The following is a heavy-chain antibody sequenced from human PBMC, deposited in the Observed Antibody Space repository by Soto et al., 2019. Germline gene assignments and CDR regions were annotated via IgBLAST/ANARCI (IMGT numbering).Heavy chain of an antibody. D-gene: IGHD2-15*01. CDR1: GGSLSGGDYF. V-gene: IGHV4-30-4*01. CDR3: AREGRSTFGPPDY. Sequence: QVQLQESGPGLVKPSQTLSLTCTVSGGSLSGGDYFWTWIRQPPAKGLEWIGYIFYSGSTYYNPSHMSRVAIPIDTSKNQFSLKLSSVTAADTAVYYCAREGRSTFGPPDYWGQGTLLTVSS. CDR2: IFYSGST. J-gene: IGHJ4*02.